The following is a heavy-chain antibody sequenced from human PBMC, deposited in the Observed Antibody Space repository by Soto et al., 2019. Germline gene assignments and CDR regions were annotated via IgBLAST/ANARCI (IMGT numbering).Heavy chain of an antibody. Sequence: GASVKVSCKASGYTFTSYDINWVRQATGQGLEWMGWMNPNSGNTGYAQKFQGRVTMTRNTSISTAYMELSSLRSEDTAVYYCARGYYDILTGYYLPDAFDIWGQGTMVTVSS. CDR1: GYTFTSYD. CDR3: ARGYYDILTGYYLPDAFDI. J-gene: IGHJ3*02. D-gene: IGHD3-9*01. CDR2: MNPNSGNT. V-gene: IGHV1-8*01.